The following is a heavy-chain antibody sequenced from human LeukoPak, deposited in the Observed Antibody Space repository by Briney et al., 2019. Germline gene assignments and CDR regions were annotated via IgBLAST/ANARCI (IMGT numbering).Heavy chain of an antibody. D-gene: IGHD3-10*01. Sequence: PGGSLRLSCAASGFTFSSYGMHWVRQAPGKGLGWVAVISYDGSNKYYADSVKGRFTISRDNGKKSLYVQMNSLRAEDTAVYYCARDYGGFTELDYWGQGTLVTVSS. CDR1: GFTFSSYG. J-gene: IGHJ4*02. CDR3: ARDYGGFTELDY. CDR2: ISYDGSNK. V-gene: IGHV3-30*03.